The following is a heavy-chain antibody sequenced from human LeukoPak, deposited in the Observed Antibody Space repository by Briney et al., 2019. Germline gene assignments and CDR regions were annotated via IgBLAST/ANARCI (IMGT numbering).Heavy chain of an antibody. Sequence: SETLSLTCTVSGGSISSYYWSWIRQPPGKGLEWIGYIYYSGSTNYNPSLKSRVTISVDTSKNQFSLKLSSVTAADTAVYYCATPRGTRYMDVWGKGTTVTVSS. CDR2: IYYSGST. V-gene: IGHV4-59*12. CDR1: GGSISSYY. CDR3: ATPRGTRYMDV. D-gene: IGHD3-10*01. J-gene: IGHJ6*03.